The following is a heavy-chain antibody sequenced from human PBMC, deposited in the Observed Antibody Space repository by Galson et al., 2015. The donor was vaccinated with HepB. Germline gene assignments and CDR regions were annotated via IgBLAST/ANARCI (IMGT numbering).Heavy chain of an antibody. J-gene: IGHJ4*02. CDR1: GFTVSSNY. CDR3: ARMTGATEGWDY. V-gene: IGHV3-66*01. Sequence: SLRLSCAASGFTVSSNYMGWVRQPPGKGLEWVSVIYSGGPTYYADSASGRFTISRDDSKNMLYLQMNSLRGEDTAVYYCARMTGATEGWDYWGQGTLVTVSS. CDR2: IYSGGPT. D-gene: IGHD1-1*01.